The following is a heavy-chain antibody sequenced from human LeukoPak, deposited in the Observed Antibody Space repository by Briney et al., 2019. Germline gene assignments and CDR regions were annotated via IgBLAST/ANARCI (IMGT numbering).Heavy chain of an antibody. CDR3: ARAPLGYCSSTSCPDSFDI. J-gene: IGHJ3*02. V-gene: IGHV4-30-4*01. Sequence: SETLSLTCTVPGGSISSGDYYWSWIRQPPGKGLEGIGYSYYSGSTYYNPSLKSRVTISVDASKNQFSLKLSSVTAADTAVYYCARAPLGYCSSTSCPDSFDIWGQGTMVTVSS. D-gene: IGHD2-2*01. CDR1: GGSISSGDYY. CDR2: SYYSGST.